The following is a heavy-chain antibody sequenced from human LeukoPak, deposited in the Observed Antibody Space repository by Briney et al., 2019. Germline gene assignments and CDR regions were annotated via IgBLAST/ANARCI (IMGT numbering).Heavy chain of an antibody. CDR1: GGSISSYY. CDR2: IYYSGST. D-gene: IGHD6-19*01. CDR3: ARGPYSSGWYYFDY. Sequence: SETLSLTCTVPGGSISSYYWSWIRQPPGKGLEWIGYIYYSGSTNYNPSLKSRVTISVDTSKNQFSLKLSSVTAADTAVYYCARGPYSSGWYYFDYWGQGTLVTVSS. J-gene: IGHJ4*02. V-gene: IGHV4-59*01.